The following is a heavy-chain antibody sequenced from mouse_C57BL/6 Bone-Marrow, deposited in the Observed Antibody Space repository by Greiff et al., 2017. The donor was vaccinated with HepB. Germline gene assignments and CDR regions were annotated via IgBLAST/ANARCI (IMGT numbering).Heavy chain of an antibody. CDR1: GYTFTDHT. CDR2: IYPRDGST. J-gene: IGHJ1*03. D-gene: IGHD1-1*01. CDR3: AREGLYYYGSSYVWYFDV. V-gene: IGHV1-78*01. Sequence: VQLQQSDAELVKPGASVKISCKVSGYTFTDHTIHWMKQRPEQGLEWIGYIYPRDGSTKYNEKFKGKATLTADKSSSTAYMQLNSLTSEDSAVYFCAREGLYYYGSSYVWYFDVWGTGTTVTVSS.